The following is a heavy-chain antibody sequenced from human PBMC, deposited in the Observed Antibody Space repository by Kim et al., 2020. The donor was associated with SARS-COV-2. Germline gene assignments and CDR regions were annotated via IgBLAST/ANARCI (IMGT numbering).Heavy chain of an antibody. D-gene: IGHD1-26*01. CDR3: ARALSGSYLSCFDY. J-gene: IGHJ4*02. CDR2: ISYDGSNK. Sequence: GGSLRLSCAASGFTFSSYAMHWVRQAPGKGLEWVAVISYDGSNKYYADSVKGRFTISRDNSKNTLYLQMNSLRAEDTAVYYCARALSGSYLSCFDYWGQGTLVTVSS. V-gene: IGHV3-30-3*01. CDR1: GFTFSSYA.